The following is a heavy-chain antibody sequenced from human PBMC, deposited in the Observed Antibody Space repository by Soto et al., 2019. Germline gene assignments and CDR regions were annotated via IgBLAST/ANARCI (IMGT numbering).Heavy chain of an antibody. V-gene: IGHV4-30-4*01. D-gene: IGHD1-20*01. CDR3: ARDLGITGRVDWFDP. CDR1: GGSISGGDYY. CDR2: IYYSGST. Sequence: SETLSLTCTVSGGSISGGDYYWSWIRQPPGKGLEWIGYIYYSGSTYYNPSLKSRVTISVDTSKNQFSLKLSSVTAADTAVYYCARDLGITGRVDWFDPWGQGTLVTSPQ. J-gene: IGHJ5*02.